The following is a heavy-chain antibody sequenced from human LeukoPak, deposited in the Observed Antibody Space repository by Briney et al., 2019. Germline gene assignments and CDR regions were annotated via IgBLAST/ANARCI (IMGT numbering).Heavy chain of an antibody. CDR2: INHSGST. D-gene: IGHD5-24*01. CDR3: ARGLGMATRDAFDI. CDR1: GGSFSGYY. V-gene: IGHV4-34*01. J-gene: IGHJ3*02. Sequence: KPSETLSLTCAVYGGSFSGYYWSWIRQPPGKGLEWIGEINHSGSTNYNPSLKSRVTISVYTSKNQFSVKLSSVTAADTAVYYCARGLGMATRDAFDIWGQGTMATVPS.